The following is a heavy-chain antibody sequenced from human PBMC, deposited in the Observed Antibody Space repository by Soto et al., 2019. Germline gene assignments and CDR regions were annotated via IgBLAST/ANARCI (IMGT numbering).Heavy chain of an antibody. CDR1: GCTFTSYY. J-gene: IGHJ6*03. Sequence: ASVKVSCKASGCTFTSYYMHWVRQAPGQGLEWMGIINPSGGSTSYAQKFQGRVTMTRDTSTSTVYMELSSLRSEDTAVYYCASIPRLYSGYGDYYYMDVWGKGTTVTVSS. CDR3: ASIPRLYSGYGDYYYMDV. D-gene: IGHD5-12*01. V-gene: IGHV1-46*01. CDR2: INPSGGST.